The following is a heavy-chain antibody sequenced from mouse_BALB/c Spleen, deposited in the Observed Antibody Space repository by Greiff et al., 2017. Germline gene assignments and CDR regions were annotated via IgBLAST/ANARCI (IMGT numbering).Heavy chain of an antibody. CDR1: GFTFSDYY. Sequence: EVQLMESGGGLVKPGGSLKLSCAASGFTFSDYYMYWVRQTPEKRLEWVATISDGGSYTYYPDSVKGRCTISRDNAKNNLYLQMSSLKAEDTAMYYCAREGNAMDYWGQGTSVTVSS. J-gene: IGHJ4*01. CDR2: ISDGGSYT. CDR3: AREGNAMDY. V-gene: IGHV5-4*02.